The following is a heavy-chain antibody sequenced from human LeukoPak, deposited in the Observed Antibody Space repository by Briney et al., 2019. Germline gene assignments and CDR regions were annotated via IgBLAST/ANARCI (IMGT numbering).Heavy chain of an antibody. D-gene: IGHD3-9*01. CDR2: IGRQGDSDAT. J-gene: IGHJ4*02. CDR1: GLTFSGSG. Sequence: GGSLSLSCAASGLTFSGSGIHWVRQASGKGLEWLGRIGRQGDSDATRYAASLKGKFTISRVDSRNTAYLQMNSLKTEDTAVYYCAGDYNFLTGLNYWGQGTLVTVSS. V-gene: IGHV3-73*01. CDR3: AGDYNFLTGLNY.